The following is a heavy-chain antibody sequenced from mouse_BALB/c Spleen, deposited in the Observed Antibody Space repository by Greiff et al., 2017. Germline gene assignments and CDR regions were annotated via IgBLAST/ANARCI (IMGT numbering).Heavy chain of an antibody. J-gene: IGHJ4*01. V-gene: IGHV5-12-2*01. Sequence: EVHLVESGGGLVQPGGSLKLSCAASGFTFSSYTMSWVRQTPEKRLEWVAYISNGGGSTYYPDTVKGRFTISRDNAKNTLYLQMSSLKSEDTAMYYCARHGSPLYYAMDYWGQGTSVTVSS. CDR3: ARHGSPLYYAMDY. CDR2: ISNGGGST. CDR1: GFTFSSYT.